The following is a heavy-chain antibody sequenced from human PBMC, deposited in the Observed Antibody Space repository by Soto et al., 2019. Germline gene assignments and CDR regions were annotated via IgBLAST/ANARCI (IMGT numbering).Heavy chain of an antibody. CDR1: GFTFSSYD. J-gene: IGHJ4*02. CDR2: ISSNGGTT. CDR3: VRRVSGNYDY. Sequence: EVQLAESGGGMVQPGGSLRLSCVDSGFTFSSYDMHWVRQAPGKGLEYVSSISSNGGTTYYGNSVKGRFTISRDNSKHTLSLQMGSLRAEDMAVYYCVRRVSGNYDYWGQGTLVTVSS. V-gene: IGHV3-64*01. D-gene: IGHD1-7*01.